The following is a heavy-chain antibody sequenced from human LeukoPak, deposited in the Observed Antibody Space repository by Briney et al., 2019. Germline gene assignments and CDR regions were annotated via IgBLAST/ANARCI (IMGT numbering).Heavy chain of an antibody. D-gene: IGHD1-26*01. J-gene: IGHJ4*02. V-gene: IGHV3-7*03. CDR3: AKTRAIVGATWAREGFLDY. Sequence: PGGSLRLSCEASGFTFSSYWMSWVRQAPGQGLEGLANINQKGGGKYYVDSVKGRFTIARDNAKNSLYLQMNSLRAEDTAVYYCAKTRAIVGATWAREGFLDYWGQGTLVTVSS. CDR2: INQKGGGK. CDR1: GFTFSSYW.